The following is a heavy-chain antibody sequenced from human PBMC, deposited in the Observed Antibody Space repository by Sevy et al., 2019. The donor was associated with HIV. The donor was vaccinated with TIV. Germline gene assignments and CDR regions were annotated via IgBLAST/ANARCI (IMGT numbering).Heavy chain of an antibody. V-gene: IGHV1-69*13. CDR2: IIPLFDTT. J-gene: IGHJ4*02. D-gene: IGHD3-9*01. Sequence: ASVKVSCKASGDTFSIYGISWVRQVPGQGLEWMGGIIPLFDTTNNAQKFHDRVTFTADESTSTAYMELSSLRSEDTAMYYCARAFPNILTGYYDYWGQGTLVTVSS. CDR3: ARAFPNILTGYYDY. CDR1: GDTFSIYG.